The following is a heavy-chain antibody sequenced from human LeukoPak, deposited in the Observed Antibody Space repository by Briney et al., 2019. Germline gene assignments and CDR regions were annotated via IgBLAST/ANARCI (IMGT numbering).Heavy chain of an antibody. J-gene: IGHJ3*02. Sequence: GGSLRLSCAVSGFTFSDYYMSWIRQAPGKCLEGVSYISSSGSTTYYAGSVKGRITISRDNVKNSLYLQMNSLRAEDTAVYYCATYTARAFDIWGQGTLVTVSS. CDR3: ATYTARAFDI. D-gene: IGHD3-16*01. V-gene: IGHV3-11*04. CDR2: ISSSGSTT. CDR1: GFTFSDYY.